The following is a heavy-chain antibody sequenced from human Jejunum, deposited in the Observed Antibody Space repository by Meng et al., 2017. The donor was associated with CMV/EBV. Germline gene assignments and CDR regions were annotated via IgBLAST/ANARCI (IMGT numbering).Heavy chain of an antibody. J-gene: IGHJ4*02. V-gene: IGHV3-53*01. CDR3: VRHMYNFGVVTAIEN. D-gene: IGHD2-21*02. Sequence: FSVTNSYLIWVLQAPGNRLDLASVTYTGGSTFYSDSVKGRFTVSRDSFNNTLSLQMNSLRDEDTALYYCVRHMYNFGVVTAIENWGQGTQVTVSS. CDR1: FSVTNSY. CDR2: TYTGGST.